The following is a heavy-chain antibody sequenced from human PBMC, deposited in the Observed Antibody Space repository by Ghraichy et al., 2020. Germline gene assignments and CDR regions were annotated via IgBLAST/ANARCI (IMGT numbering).Heavy chain of an antibody. CDR2: INGGTGDT. J-gene: IGHJ5*02. V-gene: IGHV1-3*01. D-gene: IGHD2-21*02. Sequence: ASVKVSCKASGYSFSHYSIHWVRQAPGQSFEWMGWINGGTGDTKYSQKFQDRVTINRDTSATTAYMEVRNLRSEDTAIYYCARELAGDFYNWFDPWGQGTLVTVSS. CDR1: GYSFSHYS. CDR3: ARELAGDFYNWFDP.